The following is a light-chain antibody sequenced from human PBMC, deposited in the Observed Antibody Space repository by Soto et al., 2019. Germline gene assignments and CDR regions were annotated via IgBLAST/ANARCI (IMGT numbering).Light chain of an antibody. V-gene: IGKV3-20*01. CDR2: DAS. CDR1: QSFSSSY. Sequence: MVLTQSPATLSVSPWERATLSCMASQSFSSSYLAWYQQKPGQAPRPPMYDASPRATGIPDRVSGSGSGTDFTLIISRLEPEDFAVYYCQQYGDSLLTFGQGTKVDIK. J-gene: IGKJ1*01. CDR3: QQYGDSLLT.